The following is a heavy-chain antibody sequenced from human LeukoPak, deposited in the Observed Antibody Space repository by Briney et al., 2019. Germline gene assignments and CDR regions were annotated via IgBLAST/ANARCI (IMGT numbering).Heavy chain of an antibody. D-gene: IGHD3-22*01. Sequence: QSGGSLRLSCAASGFTVSSNCMSWVRQAPGKGLEWVSVIYSAGNTYYADSVQGRFTMSRENPENTLYLQMNSLRAEDTAVYYCARAHDRGYYYGFDYWGQGTLVTVSS. J-gene: IGHJ4*02. CDR1: GFTVSSNC. CDR2: IYSAGNT. CDR3: ARAHDRGYYYGFDY. V-gene: IGHV3-66*01.